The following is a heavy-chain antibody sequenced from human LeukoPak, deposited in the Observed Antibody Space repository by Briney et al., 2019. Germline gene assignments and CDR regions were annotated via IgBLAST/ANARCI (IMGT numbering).Heavy chain of an antibody. V-gene: IGHV3-23*01. D-gene: IGHD1-14*01. J-gene: IGHJ4*02. CDR1: GFTLSSYE. CDR2: ISGSGGNT. CDR3: AKDQGLYND. Sequence: GSLRLSCTVSGFTLSSYEMSWVRQAPGKGLEWVSAISGSGGNTYYADSVKGRFTISRDNSKNTLYLQMNSLRAEDTAVYYCAKDQGLYNDWGQGTLVTVSS.